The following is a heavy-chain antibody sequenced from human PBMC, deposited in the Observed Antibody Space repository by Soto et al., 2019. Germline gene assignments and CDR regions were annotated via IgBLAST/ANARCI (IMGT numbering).Heavy chain of an antibody. Sequence: GGSLRLSCAASGFSSSSYAMNLVRQAPGKGLEWLSFISHRGTTIYYADSVKGRFTISRDNARNSLYLEMNRLRDDDTAVYYCARLGFYTDINCNHYFYYYAMEVWGQGTTVTVSS. CDR2: ISHRGTTI. D-gene: IGHD2-8*02. CDR3: ARLGFYTDINCNHYFYYYAMEV. V-gene: IGHV3-48*02. CDR1: GFSSSSYA. J-gene: IGHJ6*02.